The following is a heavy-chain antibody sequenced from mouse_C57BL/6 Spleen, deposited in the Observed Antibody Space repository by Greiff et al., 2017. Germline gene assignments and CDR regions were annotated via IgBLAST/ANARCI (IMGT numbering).Heavy chain of an antibody. V-gene: IGHV1-82*01. CDR2: IYPGDGDT. D-gene: IGHD4-1*02. CDR3: ARGQLAWFAY. CDR1: GYAFSSSW. J-gene: IGHJ3*01. Sequence: VQVVESGPELVKPGASVKISCKASGYAFSSSWMNWVKQRPGKGLEWIGRIYPGDGDTNYNGKFKGKATLTADKSSSTAYMQLSSLTSEDSAVYFCARGQLAWFAYWGQGTLVTVSA.